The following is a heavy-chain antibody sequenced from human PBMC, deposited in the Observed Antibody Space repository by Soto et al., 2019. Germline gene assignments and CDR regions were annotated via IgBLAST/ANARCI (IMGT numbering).Heavy chain of an antibody. CDR2: ISYDGSDR. V-gene: IGHV3-30*03. D-gene: IGHD2-15*01. J-gene: IGHJ4*02. CDR1: GLTFRDYG. Sequence: AGTLRLSCEDPGLTFRDYGFHWVRQDPGKGLEWVAMISYDGSDRYYRDSVQGRFTISRDDSKNTVFLQMNSLRTEDTAMYYCARSTYCNGGSCYPQYWGPGTLVTVSS. CDR3: ARSTYCNGGSCYPQY.